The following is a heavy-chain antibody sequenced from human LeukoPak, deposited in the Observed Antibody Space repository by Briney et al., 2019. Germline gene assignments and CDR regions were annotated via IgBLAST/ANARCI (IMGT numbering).Heavy chain of an antibody. J-gene: IGHJ5*02. CDR3: ARERPDTVMMMGRFDP. D-gene: IGHD5-18*01. V-gene: IGHV1-2*02. CDR1: AYTFIDFH. Sequence: ASVKVSCKASAYTFIDFHIHWVRRAPGQGLEWMGWINPKSGVTNYAQKFQGRVTLTRDTSISTAYMDLSRLTSNDTAVYYCARERPDTVMMMGRFDPWGQGTQVTVSS. CDR2: INPKSGVT.